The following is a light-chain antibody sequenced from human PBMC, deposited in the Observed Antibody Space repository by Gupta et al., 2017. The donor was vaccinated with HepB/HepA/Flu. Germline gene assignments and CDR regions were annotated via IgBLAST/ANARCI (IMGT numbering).Light chain of an antibody. V-gene: IGKV1-33*01. CDR3: QQYDDLPYT. Sequence: IQMTQSPSSLSASVGDRVTITCKASQDINNYLNWYQRRPGKAPKLLIYDASNLETGVPSRFSGSGSGKDFSFTISSLQPEDIATYYWQQYDDLPYTFGQGTKLEIK. J-gene: IGKJ2*01. CDR1: QDINNY. CDR2: DAS.